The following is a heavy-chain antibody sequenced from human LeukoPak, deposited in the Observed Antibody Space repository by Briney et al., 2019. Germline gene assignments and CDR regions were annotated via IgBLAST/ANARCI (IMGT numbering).Heavy chain of an antibody. CDR2: ISGSGGST. CDR1: GFTFSSYA. Sequence: GGSLRLSCAASGFTFSSYAMSWVRQAPGKGLEWVSAISGSGGSTYYTDSVKGRFTISRDNSKNTLYLQMNSLRAEDTAVYYCAGDFKRGIAAAGTPRDYWGQGTLVTVSS. J-gene: IGHJ4*02. D-gene: IGHD6-13*01. V-gene: IGHV3-23*01. CDR3: AGDFKRGIAAAGTPRDY.